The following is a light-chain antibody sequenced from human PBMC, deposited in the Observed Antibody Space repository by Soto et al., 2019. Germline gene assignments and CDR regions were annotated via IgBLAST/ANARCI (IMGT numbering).Light chain of an antibody. J-gene: IGLJ1*01. CDR2: DVS. CDR1: SSDVGAYNF. Sequence: QSALTQPPSASGSPGQSVTISCTGTSSDVGAYNFVSWYQQHPGKAPQVLIYDVSKRPSGVPDRFSGSKSGNTASLTVSGLQAEDEADYYYSSHAGSNNPFVFGTGTKLTVL. CDR3: SSHAGSNNPFV. V-gene: IGLV2-8*01.